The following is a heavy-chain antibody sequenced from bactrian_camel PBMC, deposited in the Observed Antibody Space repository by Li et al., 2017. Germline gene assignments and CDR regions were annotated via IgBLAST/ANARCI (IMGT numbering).Heavy chain of an antibody. Sequence: HVQLVESGGGSVQAGGSLRLSCGYTYDGGDMAWFRQAPGMEREGVAAISSAGSADYADSVKGRFTISKDNERNTLALQMNSLKPEDSAMYYCAADGPRSTTRCAAIITYTPRYVGQGTQVTVS. V-gene: IGHV3S55*01. CDR1: YTYDGGD. D-gene: IGHD2*01. CDR2: ISSAGSA. J-gene: IGHJ4*01.